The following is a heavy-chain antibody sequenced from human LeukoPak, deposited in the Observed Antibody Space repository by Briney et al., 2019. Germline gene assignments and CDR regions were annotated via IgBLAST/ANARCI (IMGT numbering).Heavy chain of an antibody. Sequence: SETLSLTCTVSGCSISCGGYYWSWIRQHPGKGLEWIGYIYYSGSTYYNPSLKSRVTISVDTSKNQFSLKLSSVTAADTAVYYCARDSHMTTVDSWGQGTLVTVSS. CDR2: IYYSGST. CDR3: ARDSHMTTVDS. D-gene: IGHD4-11*01. V-gene: IGHV4-31*03. CDR1: GCSISCGGYY. J-gene: IGHJ4*02.